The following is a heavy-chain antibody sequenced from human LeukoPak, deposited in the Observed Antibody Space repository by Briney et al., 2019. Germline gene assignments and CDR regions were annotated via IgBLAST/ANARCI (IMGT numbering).Heavy chain of an antibody. Sequence: RASVKVSCKASGGTFSSYAISWVRQAPGQGLEWMGRIIPILGIANYAQKFQGRVTITADKSTSTAYMELSSLRSEDTAVYYCARGLYYGDRPAPYYYYGMGVWGQGTTVTVSS. CDR1: GGTFSSYA. J-gene: IGHJ6*02. CDR2: IIPILGIA. D-gene: IGHD4-17*01. V-gene: IGHV1-69*04. CDR3: ARGLYYGDRPAPYYYYGMGV.